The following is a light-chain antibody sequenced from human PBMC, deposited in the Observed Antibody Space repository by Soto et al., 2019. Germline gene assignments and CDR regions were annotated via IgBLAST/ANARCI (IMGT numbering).Light chain of an antibody. CDR2: WAS. V-gene: IGKV4-1*01. CDR3: QQYESTPPT. Sequence: DIVMTQSPDSLAVSLGERATINCKSSQSVLYSSNNKNYLAWYQQRPGQPPKLLIYWASTRESGVPDRFSGSVSGTDFTLTVTSLQAEDVAVYYCQQYESTPPTFGQGTKLEIK. J-gene: IGKJ2*01. CDR1: QSVLYSSNNKNY.